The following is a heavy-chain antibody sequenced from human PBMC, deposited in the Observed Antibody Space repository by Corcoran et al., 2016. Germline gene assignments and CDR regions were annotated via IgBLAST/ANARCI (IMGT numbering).Heavy chain of an antibody. CDR2: INHSGST. V-gene: IGHV4-34*01. CDR3: ARVGLVATGTTRMASRFDY. D-gene: IGHD4-17*01. Sequence: QVQLQQWGAGLLKPSETLSLTCAVYGGSFSGYYWSWIRQPPGKGLEWIGEINHSGSTNYNPSLKSRVTISVDTSKNQFSLKLSSVTAADTAVYDCARVGLVATGTTRMASRFDYWGQGTLVTVSS. CDR1: GGSFSGYY. J-gene: IGHJ4*02.